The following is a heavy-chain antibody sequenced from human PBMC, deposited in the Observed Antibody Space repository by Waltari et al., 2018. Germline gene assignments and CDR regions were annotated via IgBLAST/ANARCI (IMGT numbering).Heavy chain of an antibody. CDR1: GGTFSSYA. V-gene: IGHV1-69*08. J-gene: IGHJ6*02. CDR3: ATKGELNGSGIYYYYYYGMDV. Sequence: QVQLVQSGAEVKKPGSSVKVSCKASGGTFSSYAISWVRQAPGQGLEWMGRIIPIFGTANYAQKFQGRVTITADKSTSTAYMELSSLRSEDTAVYYCATKGELNGSGIYYYYYYGMDVWGQGTTVTVSS. D-gene: IGHD3-10*01. CDR2: IIPIFGTA.